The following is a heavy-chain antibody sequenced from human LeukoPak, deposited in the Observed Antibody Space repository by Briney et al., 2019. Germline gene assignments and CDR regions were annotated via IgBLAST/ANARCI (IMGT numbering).Heavy chain of an antibody. D-gene: IGHD2-21*02. CDR2: INPDGSTE. CDR3: AKLIREVTTYDY. CDR1: GFTFSTYW. Sequence: PRGSLRLSCAASGFTFSTYWMSWVRQAPGKGLEWVASINPDGSTEHYVDSVKGRFTVSRDNAKNSLFLQMNTLRVEDTAVYYCAKLIREVTTYDYWGPGALVTVSS. J-gene: IGHJ4*02. V-gene: IGHV3-7*01.